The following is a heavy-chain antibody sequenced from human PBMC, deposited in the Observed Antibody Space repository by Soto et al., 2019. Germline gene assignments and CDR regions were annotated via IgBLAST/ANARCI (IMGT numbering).Heavy chain of an antibody. D-gene: IGHD3-16*01. CDR2: MNPNSGNT. CDR1: GCTFTSYD. CDR3: ARERSFGADY. Sequence: QVQLVQSGAEVKKPGASVKVSCKASGCTFTSYDINWVRQATGQGLEWMGWMNPNSGNTGYAQKFQGRVTMTRNTSITTVDMELSSLTSKDTAVYYCARERSFGADYWGQGTLVTVSS. J-gene: IGHJ4*02. V-gene: IGHV1-8*01.